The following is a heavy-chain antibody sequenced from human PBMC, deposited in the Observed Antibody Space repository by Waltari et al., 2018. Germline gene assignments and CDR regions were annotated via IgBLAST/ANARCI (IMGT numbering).Heavy chain of an antibody. CDR1: GYTFTGYY. D-gene: IGHD1-20*01. CDR3: ARDPALYNWNLGMNWFDP. J-gene: IGHJ5*02. V-gene: IGHV1-2*06. Sequence: QVQLVQSGAEVKKPGASVKVSCKASGYTFTGYYMHWVRQAPGQGLEWMGRINPNSGGTNYAQKFQGRVTMTRDTSISTAYMELSRLRSDDTAVYYCARDPALYNWNLGMNWFDPWGQGTLVTVSS. CDR2: INPNSGGT.